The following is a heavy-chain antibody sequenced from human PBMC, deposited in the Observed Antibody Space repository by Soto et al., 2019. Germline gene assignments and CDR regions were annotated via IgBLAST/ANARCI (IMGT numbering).Heavy chain of an antibody. J-gene: IGHJ5*02. V-gene: IGHV1-69*13. CDR2: IIPIVETP. Sequence: PVKVSCKASGGTFNSYDINWVRQAPGQGLEWMGGIIPIVETPKYAQKFQGRVTITADESTNTVYMELSSLRSEDTAMYYCARLSRPNYYDTSGFFKDNWFDPWGQGTLVTVSS. CDR3: ARLSRPNYYDTSGFFKDNWFDP. CDR1: GGTFNSYD. D-gene: IGHD3-22*01.